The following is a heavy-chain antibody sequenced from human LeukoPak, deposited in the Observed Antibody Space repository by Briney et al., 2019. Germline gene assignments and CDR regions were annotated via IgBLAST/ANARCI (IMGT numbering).Heavy chain of an antibody. CDR3: ARHETLHYFDY. CDR2: INPGDSDT. V-gene: IGHV5-51*01. J-gene: IGHJ4*02. Sequence: GESLKISCKGSGYRFTSYWIGWVRQMPGKGLEWMGIINPGDSDTRYSPSFQGQVTISADKSISTAYLQWSSLKASDTAMYYCARHETLHYFDYWGQGTLVTVSS. CDR1: GYRFTSYW.